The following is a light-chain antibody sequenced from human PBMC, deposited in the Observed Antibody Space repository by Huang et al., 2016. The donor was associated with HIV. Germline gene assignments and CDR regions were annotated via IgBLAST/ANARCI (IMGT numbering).Light chain of an antibody. J-gene: IGKJ1*01. CDR1: QGIGNA. V-gene: IGKV1-6*01. Sequence: AIQMTQSPSSLSASVGYRVTITCRASQGIGNALGWYQQKPGKAPKLLIYAASTLHGGVPQRFSGSGSGTDFTLTISSLQPEDFATYFCLQDYNFPRTFGQGTKVEI. CDR2: AAS. CDR3: LQDYNFPRT.